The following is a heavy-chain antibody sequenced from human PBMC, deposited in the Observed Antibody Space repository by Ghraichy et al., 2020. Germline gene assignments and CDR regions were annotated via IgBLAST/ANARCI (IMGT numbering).Heavy chain of an antibody. D-gene: IGHD3-22*01. CDR3: AKDYYDSSGYFREKRGGLMG. CDR2: ISAYNGNT. CDR1: GYTFTSYG. V-gene: IGHV1-18*01. Sequence: ASVKVSCKASGYTFTSYGISWVRQAPGQGLEWMGWISAYNGNTNYAQKLQGRVTITTDTSTSTAYMELRSLRSDDTAVYYCAKDYYDSSGYFREKRGGLMGWGQGTLVTVSS. J-gene: IGHJ4*02.